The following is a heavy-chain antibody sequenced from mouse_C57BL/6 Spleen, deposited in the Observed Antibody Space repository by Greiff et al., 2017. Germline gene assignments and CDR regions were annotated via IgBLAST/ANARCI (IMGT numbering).Heavy chain of an antibody. CDR1: GYTFTSYW. CDR2: IDPSASST. Sequence: QVQLQQPGAELVMPGASVQLSCKASGYTFTSYWMHWVKQTPGQGLEWIGEIDPSASSTYYNQKITGQSTFTVDNSSSAAYMQLSRLTSDDAADYCCASSSAVGGGFDVWGTGTTVTVSS. V-gene: IGHV1-69*01. D-gene: IGHD1-1*01. J-gene: IGHJ1*03. CDR3: ASSSAVGGGFDV.